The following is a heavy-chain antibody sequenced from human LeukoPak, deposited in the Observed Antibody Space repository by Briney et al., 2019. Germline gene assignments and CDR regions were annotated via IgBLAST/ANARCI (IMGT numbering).Heavy chain of an antibody. Sequence: PGGSLRLSCAASGFTFGSHWMSWVRQAPGRGLEWVANIKQDGSERNYVDSVKGRFTISRDNAKTSMYLQMSSLRAEDTAVYYCARRAIATADTPRWFDPWGQGTLVTVSS. CDR2: IKQDGSER. V-gene: IGHV3-7*01. CDR1: GFTFGSHW. J-gene: IGHJ5*02. D-gene: IGHD6-13*01. CDR3: ARRAIATADTPRWFDP.